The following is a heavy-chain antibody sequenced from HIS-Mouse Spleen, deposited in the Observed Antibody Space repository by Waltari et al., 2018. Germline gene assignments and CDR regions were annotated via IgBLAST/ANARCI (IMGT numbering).Heavy chain of an antibody. J-gene: IGHJ4*02. CDR2: ISYDGSNK. Sequence: QVQLVESGGGVVQPGRSLSLSWSASGFTFSCCAMHWVRQAPGKGLEWVAVISYDGSNKYYADSVKGRFTISRDNSKNTLYLQMNSLRAEDTAVYYCARGFVDTAMVDYWGQGTLVTVSS. D-gene: IGHD5-18*01. CDR1: GFTFSCCA. CDR3: ARGFVDTAMVDY. V-gene: IGHV3-30-3*01.